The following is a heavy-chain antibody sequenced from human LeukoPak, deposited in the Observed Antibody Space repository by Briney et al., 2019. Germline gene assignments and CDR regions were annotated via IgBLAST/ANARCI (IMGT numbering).Heavy chain of an antibody. J-gene: IGHJ4*02. CDR1: GFTFSSYA. CDR2: ISYDGSNK. CDR3: ARDRYDFWSGYYHGPFDY. V-gene: IGHV3-30-3*01. D-gene: IGHD3-3*01. Sequence: GGSLRLSCAASGFTFSSYAMHWVRQAPGNGLEWVAVISYDGSNKYYADSVKGRFTISRDNSKNTLYLQMNSLRAEDTAAYYCARDRYDFWSGYYHGPFDYWGQGTLVTVSS.